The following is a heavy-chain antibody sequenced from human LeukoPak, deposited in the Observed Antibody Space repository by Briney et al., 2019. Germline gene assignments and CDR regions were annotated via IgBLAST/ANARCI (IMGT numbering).Heavy chain of an antibody. CDR1: GYTFPSSG. Sequence: ASVKVSCKASGYTFPSSGISWVRQATGQGLEWMGWISAYNGNTNYAQKLQGRVTMTTDTSTSTAYMELRSLRSDDKAVYYCARVGDAGDGYNPFDYWGQGTLVTVSS. D-gene: IGHD5-24*01. V-gene: IGHV1-18*01. CDR3: ARVGDAGDGYNPFDY. CDR2: ISAYNGNT. J-gene: IGHJ4*02.